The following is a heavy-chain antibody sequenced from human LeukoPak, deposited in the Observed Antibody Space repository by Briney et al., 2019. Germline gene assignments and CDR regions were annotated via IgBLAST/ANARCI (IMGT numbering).Heavy chain of an antibody. D-gene: IGHD5-24*01. V-gene: IGHV3-66*01. J-gene: IGHJ4*02. CDR2: IYSGGDT. CDR1: GITVSSTY. Sequence: PGGSLRLSCAASGITVSSTYMSWARQAPGKGLEWVSVIYSGGDTYYADSAKGRFTISRDNSKNTLYLQMNSLRAEDTAVYYCARYNFFGGTPFDCWGQGTLVTVSS. CDR3: ARYNFFGGTPFDC.